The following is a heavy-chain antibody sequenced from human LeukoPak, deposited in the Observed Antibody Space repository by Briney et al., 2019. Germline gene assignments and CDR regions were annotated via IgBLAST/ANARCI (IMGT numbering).Heavy chain of an antibody. Sequence: GGSLRLSCAASGFTFSSYEMNWVRQAPGKGLEWVANIKQDGTERYYVDSVKGRFTISRDNAKNSLYLQMNSLRVEDTAVYYCAKVAKYYYGSETYYFFEHWGQGTPVTASS. J-gene: IGHJ4*02. D-gene: IGHD3-10*01. CDR1: GFTFSSYE. V-gene: IGHV3-7*01. CDR3: AKVAKYYYGSETYYFFEH. CDR2: IKQDGTER.